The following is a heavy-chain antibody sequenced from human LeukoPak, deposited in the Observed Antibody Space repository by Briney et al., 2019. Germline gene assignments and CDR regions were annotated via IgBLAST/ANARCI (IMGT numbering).Heavy chain of an antibody. CDR2: INPNSGGT. J-gene: IGHJ4*02. CDR1: GYTFTGYN. V-gene: IGHV1-2*02. D-gene: IGHD6-6*01. Sequence: ASVKVSCKTSGYTFTGYNMHWVRQAPGHGLEWMGWINPNSGGTNYAQSFQGRVTMTRDTSISTAYMELSRLTSDDTAVYYCARDGIAARPGYRGQGTRVTVSS. CDR3: ARDGIAARPGY.